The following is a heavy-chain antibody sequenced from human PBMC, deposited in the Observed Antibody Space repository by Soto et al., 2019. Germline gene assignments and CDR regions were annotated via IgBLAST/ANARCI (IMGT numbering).Heavy chain of an antibody. D-gene: IGHD3-16*02. CDR1: GYTFTSYD. CDR2: MNPNSGNT. J-gene: IGHJ4*02. Sequence: ASVKVSCKASGYTFTSYDINWVRQATGQGLEWMGWMNPNSGNTGYAQKFQGRVTMTRNTSISTAYMELSSLRSEDTAVYYCARGRKDYIWGSYHIFDYWGQGTLVTVSS. V-gene: IGHV1-8*01. CDR3: ARGRKDYIWGSYHIFDY.